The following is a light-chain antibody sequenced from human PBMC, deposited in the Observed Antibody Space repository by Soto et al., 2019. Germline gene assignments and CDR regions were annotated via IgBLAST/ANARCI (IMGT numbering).Light chain of an antibody. V-gene: IGKV3-20*01. CDR3: QQYGSSPRT. Sequence: EIVLTQSPGALSLSPGDRATLSCRSSQTVSSSYLAWYQQKPGQAPRLLIFGASVRATGIPVRFSGSGSGTDFTLTISRLEPEDFAVYYCQQYGSSPRTFRQGTKVDIK. CDR1: QTVSSSY. J-gene: IGKJ1*01. CDR2: GAS.